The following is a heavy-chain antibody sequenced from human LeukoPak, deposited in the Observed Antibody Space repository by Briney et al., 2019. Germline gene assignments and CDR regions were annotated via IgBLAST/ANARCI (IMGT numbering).Heavy chain of an antibody. D-gene: IGHD3-3*01. J-gene: IGHJ5*02. Sequence: SGPTLVKPTQTLTLTCTFSGLSLSTGGGGVGWIRQPPGKALEWLALIYWNDDKVYSPSLKSRLTITKDTSKNQVVLTMTNMDPVDTATYYCAHTYYDFWSGLHNWFDPWGQGTLVTVSS. V-gene: IGHV2-5*01. CDR2: IYWNDDK. CDR1: GLSLSTGGGG. CDR3: AHTYYDFWSGLHNWFDP.